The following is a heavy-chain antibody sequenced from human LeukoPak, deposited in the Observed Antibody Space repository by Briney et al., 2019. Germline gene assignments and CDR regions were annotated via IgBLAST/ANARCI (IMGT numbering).Heavy chain of an antibody. Sequence: SETLSLTCTVSGGSISSYYWSWIRQPPGKGLEWIGYIYYSGSTNYNPSLKSRVTISVDTSKSQFSLKLSSVTAADTAVYYCARESYYYDSSGPLFDYWGQGTLVTVSS. CDR2: IYYSGST. D-gene: IGHD3-22*01. V-gene: IGHV4-59*01. J-gene: IGHJ4*02. CDR3: ARESYYYDSSGPLFDY. CDR1: GGSISSYY.